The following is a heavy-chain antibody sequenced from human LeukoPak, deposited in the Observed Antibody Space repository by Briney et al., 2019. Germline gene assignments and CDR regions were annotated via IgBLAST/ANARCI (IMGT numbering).Heavy chain of an antibody. D-gene: IGHD3-22*01. J-gene: IGHJ3*02. CDR3: ARDQYYDSSGYALDI. Sequence: GGSLRLSCVGSGFTFSNYWMSWVRQAPGKGLEWVANIKKDGSEKYYVDSVKGRFTISRDNAKNSLYLQMNSLRAEDTAVYYCARDQYYDSSGYALDIWGQGTMVTVSS. CDR2: IKKDGSEK. V-gene: IGHV3-7*01. CDR1: GFTFSNYW.